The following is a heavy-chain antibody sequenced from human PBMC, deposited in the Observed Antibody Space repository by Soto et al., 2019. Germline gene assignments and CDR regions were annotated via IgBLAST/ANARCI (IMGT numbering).Heavy chain of an antibody. Sequence: QVQLVESGGGVVQPGRSLRLSCAASGFTFSSYGMHWVRQAPGKGLEWVAVIWYDGSNKYYADSVKGRFTISRDNSKNTLYLQMNSLRTEDTAVYYCARGGMEWLFSVDYWGQGALVTVSS. J-gene: IGHJ4*02. CDR1: GFTFSSYG. CDR3: ARGGMEWLFSVDY. D-gene: IGHD3-3*01. CDR2: IWYDGSNK. V-gene: IGHV3-33*01.